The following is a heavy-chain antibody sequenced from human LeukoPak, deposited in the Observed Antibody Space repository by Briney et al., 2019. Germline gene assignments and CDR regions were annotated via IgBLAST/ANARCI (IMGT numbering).Heavy chain of an antibody. CDR1: GYTLTELS. Sequence: ASVKVSCKVSGYTLTELSMHWVRQAPGKGLEWMGGFDPEDGETIYAQRFQGRVTMTEDTSTDTAYMELSSLRSEDTAVYYCATEALNVNYYDSNGFDYWGQGTLVTVSS. CDR3: ATEALNVNYYDSNGFDY. D-gene: IGHD3-22*01. V-gene: IGHV1-24*01. CDR2: FDPEDGET. J-gene: IGHJ4*02.